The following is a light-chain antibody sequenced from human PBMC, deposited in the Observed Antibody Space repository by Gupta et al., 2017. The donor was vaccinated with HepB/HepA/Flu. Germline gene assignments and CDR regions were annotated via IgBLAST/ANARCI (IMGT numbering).Light chain of an antibody. CDR1: QSISSW. CDR3: QQYKSYPYT. J-gene: IGKJ2*01. CDR2: KTS. Sequence: DIQMTQSPSTLSASVGDRVTITCRASQSISSWLAWYQQKPGKAPKLLIHKTSSLESGVPSRFSGSGSGTEFTLTISSLQPDDFATYYCQQYKSYPYTFGQGTKLEIK. V-gene: IGKV1-5*03.